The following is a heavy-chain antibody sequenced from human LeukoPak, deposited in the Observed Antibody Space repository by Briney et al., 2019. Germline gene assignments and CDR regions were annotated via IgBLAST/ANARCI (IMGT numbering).Heavy chain of an antibody. J-gene: IGHJ4*02. V-gene: IGHV4-59*01. CDR3: ATATISSVDY. Sequence: SETLSLTCTVSRGSISSYSWSWIRQPPGKGLEWIAYIYYSGSTNYNPSLKSRVTISVDTSKNQFSLKLSSVTPADTAVYYCATATISSVDYWGQGTLVTVSS. D-gene: IGHD2-15*01. CDR1: RGSISSYS. CDR2: IYYSGST.